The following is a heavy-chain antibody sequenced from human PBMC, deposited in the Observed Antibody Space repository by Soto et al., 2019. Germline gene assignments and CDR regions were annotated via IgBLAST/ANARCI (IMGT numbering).Heavy chain of an antibody. CDR2: VESKADGGTV. Sequence: EVQLVESGGGLVKPRGSLRLSCAVSGFTVSNVGMNWVRQAPGKGLKWVGHVESKADGGTVKYASPVKGRFTISRDDSTNNLFLQMTSLQSEDTALYYCTTDSGFDQGFDFWGQGALVTVSS. J-gene: IGHJ4*02. V-gene: IGHV3-15*07. CDR3: TTDSGFDQGFDF. D-gene: IGHD5-12*01. CDR1: GFTVSNVG.